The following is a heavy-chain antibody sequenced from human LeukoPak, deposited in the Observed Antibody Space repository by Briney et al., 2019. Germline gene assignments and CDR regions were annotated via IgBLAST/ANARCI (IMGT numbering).Heavy chain of an antibody. V-gene: IGHV3-13*01. J-gene: IGHJ4*02. CDR2: IGTAGDT. Sequence: GGSLRLSCAASGFAFSNYDMHWVRQVTGKGLEWVSGIGTAGDTYYPGSVKGRFTISRENAKNFLYLQMNSLRAGDTAVYYCTRAARSGYSYGWSFDFWGQGTLVTVSS. CDR3: TRAARSGYSYGWSFDF. D-gene: IGHD3-10*01. CDR1: GFAFSNYD.